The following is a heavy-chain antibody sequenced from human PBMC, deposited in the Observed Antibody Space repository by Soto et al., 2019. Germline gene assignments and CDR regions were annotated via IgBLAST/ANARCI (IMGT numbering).Heavy chain of an antibody. CDR3: ARDPPPPDY. CDR2: ISAYNGNT. J-gene: IGHJ4*02. Sequence: QVQLVQSGAEVKKPGASVKVSCKASGYTFASYAISWMRQAPGQGLEWMGWISAYNGNTNYAQKLQGRVTMTTDTSTRTASMELRSLRSDATAVYYCARDPPPPDYWGQGTLVTVSS. CDR1: GYTFASYA. V-gene: IGHV1-18*01.